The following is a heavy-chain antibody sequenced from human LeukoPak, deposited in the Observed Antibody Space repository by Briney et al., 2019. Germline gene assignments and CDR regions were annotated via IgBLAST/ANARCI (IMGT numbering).Heavy chain of an antibody. J-gene: IGHJ4*02. CDR1: GFTFINYA. V-gene: IGHV1-3*01. CDR3: ARGIWSRTVSSYYFDY. D-gene: IGHD3-3*01. Sequence: ASVKVSCKASGFTFINYAMQWVRQAPGQRLEWMGWINAGNGHTRYSQRFQGRVTITRDTSATTVYMEVTSLRSEDTAVYYCARGIWSRTVSSYYFDYWGQGTLVTVSS. CDR2: INAGNGHT.